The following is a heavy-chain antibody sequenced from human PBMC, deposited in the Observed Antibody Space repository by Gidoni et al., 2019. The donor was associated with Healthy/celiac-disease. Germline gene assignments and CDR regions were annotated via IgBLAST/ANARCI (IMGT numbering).Heavy chain of an antibody. CDR3: AREGGAGVDAFDI. CDR2: IYSGGST. D-gene: IGHD1-26*01. CDR1: GFTVSSNY. V-gene: IGHV3-66*01. Sequence: EVQLVESGGGLVQPGGSLRLSCAASGFTVSSNYMGWVRQAPGKGLEWVSVIYSGGSTYYADSVKGRFTISRDNSKNTLYLQMNSLRAEDTAVYYCAREGGAGVDAFDIWGQGTMVTVSS. J-gene: IGHJ3*02.